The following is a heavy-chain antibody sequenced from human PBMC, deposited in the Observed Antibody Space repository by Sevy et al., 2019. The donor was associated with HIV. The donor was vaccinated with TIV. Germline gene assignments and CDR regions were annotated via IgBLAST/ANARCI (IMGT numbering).Heavy chain of an antibody. Sequence: SETLSLTCTVYGGSFSDFYWNWIRQSPGKGLEWIGEINHREVTNYNPSLKSRATISVDASNRQFSLKLTSVTAADTAVYYCVRFDTKIKIFGVPRGAYWGPGTLVTVSS. CDR2: INHREVT. CDR1: GGSFSDFY. D-gene: IGHD3-3*01. V-gene: IGHV4-34*01. CDR3: VRFDTKIKIFGVPRGAY. J-gene: IGHJ4*02.